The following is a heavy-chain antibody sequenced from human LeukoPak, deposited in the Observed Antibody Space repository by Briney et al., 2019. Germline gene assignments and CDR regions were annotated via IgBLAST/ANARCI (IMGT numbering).Heavy chain of an antibody. Sequence: PGGSLRLSCAASGFTFSSYWMSWVRQAPGKGPEWVANIKQDGSEKYYVDSVMGRFTISRDNAKNSLYLQMNSLRAEDTAVYFCARGQTTMTNWGQGTLVTVSS. J-gene: IGHJ4*02. CDR3: ARGQTTMTN. D-gene: IGHD4-17*01. CDR1: GFTFSSYW. V-gene: IGHV3-7*03. CDR2: IKQDGSEK.